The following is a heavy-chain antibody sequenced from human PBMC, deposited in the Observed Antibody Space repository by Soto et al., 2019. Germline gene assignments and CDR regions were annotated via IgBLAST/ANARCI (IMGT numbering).Heavy chain of an antibody. CDR1: GASISTYY. CDR3: ATGIRFLGPYYFDF. V-gene: IGHV4-4*08. Sequence: QVQLQESGPGLVKPSETLSLTCTVSGASISTYYWTWLRQPPGKGLEWVGYIYTGAGTKYNSSLRSRVLMSIDASKNQLSLKLSSVTAADTAVYYCATGIRFLGPYYFDFWGQGALVTVSA. D-gene: IGHD3-3*01. CDR2: IYTGAGT. J-gene: IGHJ4*02.